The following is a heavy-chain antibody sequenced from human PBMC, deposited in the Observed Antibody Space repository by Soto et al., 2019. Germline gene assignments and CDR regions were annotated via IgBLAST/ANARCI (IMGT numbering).Heavy chain of an antibody. Sequence: GGSLRLSCAASGFTFSSYGMHWVRQAPGKGLEWVAVISYDGSNKYYADSVKGRFTISRDNSKNTLYLQMNSLRAEDTAVYYCAKEYYDFWSGYTLPYYYYGMDVWGQGTTVTVSS. CDR3: AKEYYDFWSGYTLPYYYYGMDV. V-gene: IGHV3-30*18. D-gene: IGHD3-3*01. J-gene: IGHJ6*02. CDR1: GFTFSSYG. CDR2: ISYDGSNK.